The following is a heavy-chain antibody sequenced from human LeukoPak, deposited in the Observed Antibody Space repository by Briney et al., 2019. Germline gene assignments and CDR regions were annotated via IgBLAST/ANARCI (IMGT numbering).Heavy chain of an antibody. CDR2: IYYSGST. J-gene: IGHJ6*03. CDR3: ARVSMRHSYYMDV. CDR1: GGSISSGGYY. V-gene: IGHV4-31*03. Sequence: SETLSLTCTVSGGSISSGGYYWSWIRQHPGKGLEWIGYIYYSGSTYYNPSLKSRVTISVDTSKNQSSLKLSSVTAADTAVYYCARVSMRHSYYMDVWGKGTTVTVSS. D-gene: IGHD2-8*01.